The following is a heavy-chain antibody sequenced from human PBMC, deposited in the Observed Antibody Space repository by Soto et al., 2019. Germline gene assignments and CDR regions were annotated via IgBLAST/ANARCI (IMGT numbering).Heavy chain of an antibody. D-gene: IGHD6-19*01. J-gene: IGHJ3*02. CDR1: GGSLSTYY. CDR2: IYYSGST. V-gene: IGHV4-59*08. CDR3: ARPYSSGWYAAFDI. Sequence: SETLSLTCTFAGGSLSTYYLSWIRPPPGKGLEWIGYIYYSGSTNYNPSLKSRVTISVDTSNNHFSLKLSSVTAADTAVYYCARPYSSGWYAAFDIWGQGTVVTVS.